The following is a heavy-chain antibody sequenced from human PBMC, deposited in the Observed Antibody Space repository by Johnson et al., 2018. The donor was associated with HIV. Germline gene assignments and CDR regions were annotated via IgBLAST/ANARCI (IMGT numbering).Heavy chain of an antibody. V-gene: IGHV3-13*01. CDR1: GFTFTTYD. CDR3: ARSRWGSTLGALDI. CDR2: IGTGGDT. D-gene: IGHD1-26*01. J-gene: IGHJ3*02. Sequence: VQLVESGGGLVQPGRSLRLSCAASGFTFTTYDMHWVRQGTGKGLEWVSGIGTGGDTHYPDSVKGRFTISRENAKNPLYLQMNSRRAGDTAVSYCARSRWGSTLGALDIWGQGTMVTVSS.